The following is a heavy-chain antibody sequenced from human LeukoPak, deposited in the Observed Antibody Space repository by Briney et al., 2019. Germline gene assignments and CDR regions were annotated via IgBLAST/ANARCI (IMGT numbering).Heavy chain of an antibody. Sequence: GGSLRLSCAASGFTFSDYYMSWIRQAPGKGLEWVTYISSGSTDTDNADSVKGRLTISRDNAKNSLYLKMNSLRDEDTAVYYCARYFDSWGQGTLVTVSS. V-gene: IGHV3-11*06. CDR2: ISSGSTDT. CDR1: GFTFSDYY. CDR3: ARYFDS. J-gene: IGHJ4*02.